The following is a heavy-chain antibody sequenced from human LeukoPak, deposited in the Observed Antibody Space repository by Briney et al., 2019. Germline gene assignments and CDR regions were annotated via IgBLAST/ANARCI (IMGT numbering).Heavy chain of an antibody. V-gene: IGHV4-61*02. Sequence: SETLSLTCTVSGDSISSGTYYWSWIRQPAGKGLEWIGRIDASGNPNYNPSLRSRLTMSVDTSKNQFSLNLRFVTAADTAVFYCARGFECSTSSRLGYYYFYMDVWGIGTTVTVSS. CDR3: ARGFECSTSSRLGYYYFYMDV. J-gene: IGHJ6*03. CDR2: IDASGNP. CDR1: GDSISSGTYY. D-gene: IGHD6-6*01.